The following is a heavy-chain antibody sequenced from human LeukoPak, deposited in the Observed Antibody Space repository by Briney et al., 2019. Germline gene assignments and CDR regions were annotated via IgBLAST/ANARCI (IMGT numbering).Heavy chain of an antibody. CDR1: GGSISSYY. CDR2: IYNSGST. Sequence: SETLSLTCSVSGGSISSYYWSWLRQPPGKGLEWIGYIYNSGSTNYNPALKSRVSISVDTSRNQFSLNLNSVTAADTAMYYCARGGYSHGYILFNYWGQGTLAIVSS. J-gene: IGHJ4*02. V-gene: IGHV4-59*01. CDR3: ARGGYSHGYILFNY. D-gene: IGHD5-18*01.